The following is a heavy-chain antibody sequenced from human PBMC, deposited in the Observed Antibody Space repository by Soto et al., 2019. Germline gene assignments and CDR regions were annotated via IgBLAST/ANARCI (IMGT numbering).Heavy chain of an antibody. CDR3: ARGVSNYYGSGDFDY. D-gene: IGHD3-10*01. CDR1: GGSISSGGYY. Sequence: QVQLQESGPGLVKPSQTLSLTCTVSGGSISSGGYYWSWIRQHPGKGLEWIGYIYYSGSTYYNPSLKSRVTIPVDTSKNQFSLKLSSVTAADTAVYYCARGVSNYYGSGDFDYWGQGTLVTVSS. V-gene: IGHV4-31*03. J-gene: IGHJ4*02. CDR2: IYYSGST.